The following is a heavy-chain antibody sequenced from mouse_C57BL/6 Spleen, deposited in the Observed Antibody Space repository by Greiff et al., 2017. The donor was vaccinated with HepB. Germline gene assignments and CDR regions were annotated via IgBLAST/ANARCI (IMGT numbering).Heavy chain of an antibody. CDR1: GFTFSSYA. V-gene: IGHV5-9-1*02. CDR2: ISSGGDYI. J-gene: IGHJ3*01. Sequence: EVMLVESGEGLVKPGGSLKLSCAASGFTFSSYAMSWVRQTPEKRLEWVAYISSGGDYIYYADTVKGRFTISRDNARNTLYLQMSSLKSEDTAMYYCTRDVMGGFAYWGQGTLVTVSA. CDR3: TRDVMGGFAY.